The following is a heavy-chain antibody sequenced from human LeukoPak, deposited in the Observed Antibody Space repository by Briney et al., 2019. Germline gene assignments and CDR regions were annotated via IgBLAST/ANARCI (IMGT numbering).Heavy chain of an antibody. V-gene: IGHV5-51*01. CDR1: GHSFTSYW. D-gene: IGHD3-10*01. CDR2: IYPGDSDT. CDR3: ATRPPYGSGSYFDY. J-gene: IGHJ4*02. Sequence: GESLKISCEGSGHSFTSYWIGWVRPMPGKGLEWMGIIYPGDSDTRYSPSFQGRVTISADKSISTAYLHWSSLKASDTAMYYCATRPPYGSGSYFDYWGQGTLVTVSS.